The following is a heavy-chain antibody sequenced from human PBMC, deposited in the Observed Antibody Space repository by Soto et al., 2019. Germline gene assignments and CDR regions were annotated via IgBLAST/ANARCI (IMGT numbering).Heavy chain of an antibody. Sequence: PGGSLRLSCAASGFTFSSYCVNWVRQAPGKGLEWVSYISSSSTTIYYADSVKGRFTIFRDNAKNSLYLQLNSLRDEDTAVYYCARSPYYYDSSNYYGYWGQGTLVTVSS. CDR3: ARSPYYYDSSNYYGY. CDR2: ISSSSTTI. J-gene: IGHJ4*02. D-gene: IGHD3-22*01. V-gene: IGHV3-48*02. CDR1: GFTFSSYC.